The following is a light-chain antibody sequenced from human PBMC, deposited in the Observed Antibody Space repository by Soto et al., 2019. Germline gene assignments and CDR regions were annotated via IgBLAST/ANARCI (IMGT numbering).Light chain of an antibody. Sequence: EIVLTQSPGTLSLSPGERATLSCRASQSVNSNFLAWYQQKPGQAPRLLISVASNRATGIPDRFSGSGSGTDFTLTISRLEPEDFAVYYCQQYYNWPRTFGQGTKVDIK. J-gene: IGKJ1*01. CDR3: QQYYNWPRT. CDR2: VAS. V-gene: IGKV3-20*01. CDR1: QSVNSNF.